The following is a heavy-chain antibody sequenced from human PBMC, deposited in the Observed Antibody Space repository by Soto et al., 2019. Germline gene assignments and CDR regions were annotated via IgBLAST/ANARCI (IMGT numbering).Heavy chain of an antibody. Sequence: QVQLVQSGAEVKKPGASVKVSCKASGYIFTNYDINWVRQATGQGLEYLGWINPNSGNTGYVQKFKGRVTMTRNTSINTAYMRRNSLSSGDTAVYYCAGAIKYGAYSRWSAPWGQGPLVTVSS. CDR1: GYIFTNYD. CDR2: INPNSGNT. CDR3: AGAIKYGAYSRWSAP. V-gene: IGHV1-8*01. D-gene: IGHD4-17*01. J-gene: IGHJ5*02.